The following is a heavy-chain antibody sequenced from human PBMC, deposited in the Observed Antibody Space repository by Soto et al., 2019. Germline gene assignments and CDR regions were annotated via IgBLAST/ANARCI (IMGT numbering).Heavy chain of an antibody. CDR3: ARINCSGGSCYHYFDY. J-gene: IGHJ4*02. CDR2: ISYDGSNK. V-gene: IGHV3-30-3*01. Sequence: QVQLVESGGGVVQPGRSLRLSCAASGFTFSSYAMHWVRQAPGKGLEWVAVISYDGSNKYYADSVKGRFTISRDNSKNTLYLQMNSLRAEDTAVYYCARINCSGGSCYHYFDYWGQGTLVTVSS. D-gene: IGHD2-15*01. CDR1: GFTFSSYA.